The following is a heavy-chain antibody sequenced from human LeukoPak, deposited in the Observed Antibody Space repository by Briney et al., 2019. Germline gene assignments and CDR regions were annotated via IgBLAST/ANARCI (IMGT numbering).Heavy chain of an antibody. J-gene: IGHJ4*02. Sequence: GGSLRLSCAASGFTFRNYYMHWVRQAPGKGLEWVAVISLDGNNEYYADSVKGRFTISRDNSKNTLYLQMNSLRAEDTAVYYCARDLQSSGWYEALDYWGQGTLVTVSS. V-gene: IGHV3-30-3*01. CDR3: ARDLQSSGWYEALDY. CDR1: GFTFRNYY. D-gene: IGHD6-19*01. CDR2: ISLDGNNE.